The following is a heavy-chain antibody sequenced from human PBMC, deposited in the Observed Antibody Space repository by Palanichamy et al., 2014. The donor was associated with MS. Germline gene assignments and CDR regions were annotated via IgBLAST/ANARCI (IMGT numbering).Heavy chain of an antibody. CDR2: INTDDSRT. V-gene: IGHV3-74*01. CDR1: GFTFSSYW. CDR3: ARQSNYGMDV. J-gene: IGHJ6*02. Sequence: EVQLVESGGGLVQPGGSLRLSCAASGFTFSSYWIHWVRQAPGKGLVWVSRINTDDSRTNYADSVRGRFTISRGDAKNTLYLQMNSLRAEDTAVYCCARQSNYGMDVWGQGTTATVSS.